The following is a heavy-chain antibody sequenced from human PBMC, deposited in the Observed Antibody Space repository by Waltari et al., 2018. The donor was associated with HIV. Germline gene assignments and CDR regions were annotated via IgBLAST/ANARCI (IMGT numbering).Heavy chain of an antibody. CDR1: GFTFSSYA. D-gene: IGHD1-26*01. J-gene: IGHJ4*02. CDR3: AKDIVGATNY. V-gene: IGHV3-23*04. CDR2: IRGSGSST. Sequence: EVQLVESGGGLVQPGGSLRLSCAASGFTFSSYAMSWVRQAPGKGLEWVSAIRGSGSSTFYADSVKGRFTISRDNSKNTLYLQMNSLRAEDTAVFYCAKDIVGATNYWGQGTLVTVSS.